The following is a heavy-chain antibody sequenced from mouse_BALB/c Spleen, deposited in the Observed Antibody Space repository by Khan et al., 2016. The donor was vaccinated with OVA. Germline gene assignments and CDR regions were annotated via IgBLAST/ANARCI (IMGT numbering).Heavy chain of an antibody. V-gene: IGHV1S132*01. CDR1: GYTFTSYW. CDR3: ARGYFGNYEFVY. J-gene: IGHJ3*01. Sequence: QVQLQQSGAELVKPGASVKLSCKTSGYTFTSYWIQWVKQRPGRGLGWIGQIFPGTGTTYYNENFKGKATLTVDTSSTTAYMQLNNLTSEYSAVYFCARGYFGNYEFVYWGQGTLVTVSP. CDR2: IFPGTGTT. D-gene: IGHD2-1*01.